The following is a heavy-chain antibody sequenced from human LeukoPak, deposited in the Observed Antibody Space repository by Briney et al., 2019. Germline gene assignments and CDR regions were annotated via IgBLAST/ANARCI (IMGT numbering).Heavy chain of an antibody. CDR1: GFTFTSYW. J-gene: IGHJ3*02. V-gene: IGHV3-74*01. D-gene: IGHD1-14*01. Sequence: GGSLRLSCAASGFTFTSYWMHWVRQAPGKGLVWVSRINSDGSSTTYADSVKGRFTISSDNAKNTPYLRMNSLRAEDTAVYYCARESNNRGAFDIWGQGTMVTVSP. CDR3: ARESNNRGAFDI. CDR2: INSDGSST.